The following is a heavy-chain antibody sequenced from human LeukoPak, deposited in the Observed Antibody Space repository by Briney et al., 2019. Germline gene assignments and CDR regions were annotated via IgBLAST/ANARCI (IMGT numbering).Heavy chain of an antibody. D-gene: IGHD3-22*01. CDR2: ISYDGSNK. V-gene: IGHV3-30*03. CDR3: AREGLNYYDSSGYSPGAFDI. Sequence: PGRSLRLSCAASGFTFSSYGMHWVRQAPGKGLEWVAVISYDGSNKYYADSVKGRFTISRDNSKNTLYLQMNSLRAEDTAVYYCAREGLNYYDSSGYSPGAFDIWGQGTMVTVSS. J-gene: IGHJ3*02. CDR1: GFTFSSYG.